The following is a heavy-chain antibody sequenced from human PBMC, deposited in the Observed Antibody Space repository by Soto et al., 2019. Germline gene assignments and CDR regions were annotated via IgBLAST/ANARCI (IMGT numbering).Heavy chain of an antibody. CDR1: GYTFTTYD. D-gene: IGHD2-8*01. CDR3: ARDPYHVLMVNAPNLYGMDV. V-gene: IGHV1-18*01. CDR2: ISTYNGNT. J-gene: IGHJ6*02. Sequence: QVQLVRSGAEVKKPGASVQVSCKASGYTFTTYDISWVRQAPGQGLEWMGRISTYNGNTNYPQSLQGRLTMTTDTSTTTAYMELRSLRSADTAVYYCARDPYHVLMVNAPNLYGMDVWGQGTTVTVSS.